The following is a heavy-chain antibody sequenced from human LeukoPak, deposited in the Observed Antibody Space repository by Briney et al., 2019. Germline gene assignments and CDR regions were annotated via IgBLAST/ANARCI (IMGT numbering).Heavy chain of an antibody. Sequence: SETLSLTCTVSGGSISSYYWSWIRQPPGKGLEWIGYIYYSGSTNYNPSLKSRVTISVDTSKNQFSLKLSSVTAADTAVYYCARVLAAAGKINYYYGMDVWGQGTTVTVSS. J-gene: IGHJ6*02. CDR1: GGSISSYY. CDR3: ARVLAAAGKINYYYGMDV. CDR2: IYYSGST. D-gene: IGHD6-13*01. V-gene: IGHV4-59*01.